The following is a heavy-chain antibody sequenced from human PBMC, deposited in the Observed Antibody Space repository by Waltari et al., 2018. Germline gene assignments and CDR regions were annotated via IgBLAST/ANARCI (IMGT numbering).Heavy chain of an antibody. CDR1: GFSLTTSGLG. D-gene: IGHD3-16*01. CDR2: IFWDDDK. J-gene: IGHJ4*02. V-gene: IGHV2-5*02. CDR3: THRQASGLGDY. Sequence: QITLKESGPALVKPTQTLTLTCTLSGFSLTTSGLGVGWIRQPPGKALEWLALIFWDDDKRYSPSLKSRLTITKDTSKNQVVLTMTSMDPVDTATYYCTHRQASGLGDYWGQGTLVTVSS.